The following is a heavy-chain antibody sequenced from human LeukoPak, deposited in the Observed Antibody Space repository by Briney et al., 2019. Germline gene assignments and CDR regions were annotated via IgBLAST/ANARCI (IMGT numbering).Heavy chain of an antibody. CDR3: TTYAPYCSGANCYSALFVH. D-gene: IGHD2-15*01. CDR1: GYTLTELS. J-gene: IGHJ4*02. Sequence: ASVKVSCKVSGYTLTELSMHWVRQAPGKGLGWMGSFDPKDGETIYAQKFQGRVTMTEDTSTDTAYMELSSLRSEDAAIYYCTTYAPYCSGANCYSALFVHWGQGTLVTVSS. V-gene: IGHV1-24*01. CDR2: FDPKDGET.